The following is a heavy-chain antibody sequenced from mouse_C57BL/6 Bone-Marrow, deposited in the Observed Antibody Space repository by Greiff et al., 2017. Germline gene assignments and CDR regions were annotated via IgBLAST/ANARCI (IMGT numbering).Heavy chain of an antibody. V-gene: IGHV1-55*01. J-gene: IGHJ2*01. CDR2: IYPGSGST. CDR1: GYTFTSYW. CDR3: ARQRRGWLPFDY. D-gene: IGHD2-3*01. Sequence: QVQLQQPGAELVKPGASVKMTCKASGYTFTSYWITWVKQRPGQGLEWIGDIYPGSGSTYYNEKFKSKATLTVDTSSSTAYMQLSSLTSEDSAVYYCARQRRGWLPFDYWGQGTTLTVSS.